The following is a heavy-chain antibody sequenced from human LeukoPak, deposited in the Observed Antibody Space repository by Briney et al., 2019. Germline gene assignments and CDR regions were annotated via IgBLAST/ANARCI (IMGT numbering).Heavy chain of an antibody. D-gene: IGHD1-14*01. V-gene: IGHV3-7*01. CDR1: GFTLNSYL. CDR3: ARSNPNRNALDL. Sequence: PGGSLRLSCAASGFTLNSYLMSWVRQAPGRGLEWVANIKKDGSEESYFDSTKGRFTVSRDNAKNSLFLQMNSLRGEDTAVYYCARSNPNRNALDLWGQGTMVTMSS. CDR2: IKKDGSEE. J-gene: IGHJ3*01.